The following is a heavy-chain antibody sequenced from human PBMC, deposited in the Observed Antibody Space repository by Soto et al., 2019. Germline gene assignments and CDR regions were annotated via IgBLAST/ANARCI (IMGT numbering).Heavy chain of an antibody. CDR1: GFTFSNAY. D-gene: IGHD6-13*01. Sequence: GGSLRLSCAASGFTFSNAYMSWVRQAPGKGLEWVGRTRSKADGGTTDYAAPVKGRFTVSRDDSKNTLHLQMNSLKIEDTAVYYCTTLNQAAAVEWGQGTLVTVSS. CDR3: TTLNQAAAVE. V-gene: IGHV3-15*01. J-gene: IGHJ4*02. CDR2: TRSKADGGTT.